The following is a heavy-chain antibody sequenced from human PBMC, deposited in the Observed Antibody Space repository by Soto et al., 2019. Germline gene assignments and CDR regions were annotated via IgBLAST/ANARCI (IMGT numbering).Heavy chain of an antibody. CDR1: GGSISSYY. CDR2: IYYSGST. J-gene: IGHJ6*03. Sequence: SVTLSLTCTVSGGSISSYYWSWIRQPPGKGLEWIGYIYYSGSTNYNPSLKSRVTISVDTSKNQFSLKLSSVTAADTAVYYCARHDQDIVVVPAAIYYYYYMDVWGKGTTVT. V-gene: IGHV4-59*08. D-gene: IGHD2-2*01. CDR3: ARHDQDIVVVPAAIYYYYYMDV.